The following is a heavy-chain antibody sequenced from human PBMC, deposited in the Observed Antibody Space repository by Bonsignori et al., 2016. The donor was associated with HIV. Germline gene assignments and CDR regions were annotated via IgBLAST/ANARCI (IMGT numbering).Heavy chain of an antibody. CDR1: GDSISSNSHY. CDR3: ARVGLLLFMGDAFHI. CDR2: IYYSGNT. J-gene: IGHJ3*02. V-gene: IGHV4-39*07. Sequence: QLQLQESGPGLVKPSETLSLTCNVSGDSISSNSHYWGWIRQPPGKGLEWIGNIYYSGNTYYNPSLKSRVTISVDTSKNQFSLHLNSVTAADTAVYYCARVGLLLFMGDAFHIWGQGTMVTVSS. D-gene: IGHD2-21*01.